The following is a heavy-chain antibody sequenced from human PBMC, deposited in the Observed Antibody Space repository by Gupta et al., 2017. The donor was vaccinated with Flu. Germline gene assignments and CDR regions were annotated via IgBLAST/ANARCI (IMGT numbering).Heavy chain of an antibody. J-gene: IGHJ6*03. V-gene: IGHV3-7*01. CDR2: MKQDETEK. D-gene: IGHD3-3*01. Sequence: TCWMTWVRQAPGKGLEWVAKMKQDETEKSDVDAGKGRFTIYKDNTKNLMFLQMHSLREEDTAVYYCARGFGSGFHFGGEVWGKGTTVTVSS. CDR1: TCW. CDR3: ARGFGSGFHFGGEV.